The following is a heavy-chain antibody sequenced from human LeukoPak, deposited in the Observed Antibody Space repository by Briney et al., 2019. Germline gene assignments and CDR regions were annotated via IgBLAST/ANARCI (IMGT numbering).Heavy chain of an antibody. V-gene: IGHV3-66*02. CDR1: EFSVGSNY. CDR3: ARVAAAGYYYYYYYMDV. D-gene: IGHD6-13*01. Sequence: GGSLRLSCAASEFSVGSNYMTWVRQAPGKGLEWVSLIYSGGSTYYADSVKGRFTISRDNSKNTLYLQMNSLRAEDTAVYYCARVAAAGYYYYYYYMDVWGKGTTVTVSS. J-gene: IGHJ6*03. CDR2: IYSGGST.